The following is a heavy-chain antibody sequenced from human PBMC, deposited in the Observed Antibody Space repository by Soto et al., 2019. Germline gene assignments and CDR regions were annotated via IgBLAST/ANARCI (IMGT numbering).Heavy chain of an antibody. V-gene: IGHV4-30-4*01. CDR3: ASSSLYGMDV. Sequence: TLALTCAVPHGSIDRAAYSWACFCLHTAKGLEWIGNIYYSGNTYYNPSLKSRLIISIDTSKNQFSLKVGSVTAADTAVYYCASSSLYGMDVWRQGTTVT. J-gene: IGHJ6*02. CDR2: IYYSGNT. CDR1: HGSIDRAAYS.